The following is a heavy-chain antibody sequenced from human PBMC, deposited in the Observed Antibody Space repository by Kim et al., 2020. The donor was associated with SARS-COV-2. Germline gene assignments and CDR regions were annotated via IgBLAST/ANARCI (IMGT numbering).Heavy chain of an antibody. CDR3: AGLWFGEKEYYGMDV. Sequence: SVKVSCKASGGTFSSYAISWVRQAPGQGLEWMGGIIPIFGTANYAQKFQGRVTITADESTSTAYMELSSLRSEDTAVYYCAGLWFGEKEYYGMDVWGQGTTVTVSS. CDR1: GGTFSSYA. CDR2: IIPIFGTA. V-gene: IGHV1-69*13. D-gene: IGHD3-10*01. J-gene: IGHJ6*02.